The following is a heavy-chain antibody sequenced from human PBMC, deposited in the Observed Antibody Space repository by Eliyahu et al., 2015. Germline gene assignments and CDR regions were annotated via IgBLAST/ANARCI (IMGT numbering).Heavy chain of an antibody. Sequence: EVQLLESGGGLVQPGGSLRLXXAAXGFXXSSYAMSWVRQAPGKGLEWVSAISGSGGSTYYADSVKGRFTISRDNSKNTLYLQMNSLRAEDTAVYYCAKDPDPLWFGELGYWGQGTLVTVSS. CDR2: ISGSGGST. CDR3: AKDPDPLWFGELGY. J-gene: IGHJ4*02. D-gene: IGHD3-10*01. CDR1: GFXXSSYA. V-gene: IGHV3-23*01.